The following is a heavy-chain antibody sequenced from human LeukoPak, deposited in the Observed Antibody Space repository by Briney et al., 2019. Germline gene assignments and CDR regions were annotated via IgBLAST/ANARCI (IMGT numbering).Heavy chain of an antibody. CDR1: GFTFSSYS. CDR3: ARDRAGIAVAGTDY. Sequence: PWGSLRLSCAASGFTFSSYSMNWVRQAPGKGLEYVSAISSNGGSTYYANSVKGRFTISRDNSKNTLYLQMGSLRAEDMAVYYCARDRAGIAVAGTDYWGQGTLVTVSS. V-gene: IGHV3-64*01. D-gene: IGHD6-19*01. CDR2: ISSNGGST. J-gene: IGHJ4*02.